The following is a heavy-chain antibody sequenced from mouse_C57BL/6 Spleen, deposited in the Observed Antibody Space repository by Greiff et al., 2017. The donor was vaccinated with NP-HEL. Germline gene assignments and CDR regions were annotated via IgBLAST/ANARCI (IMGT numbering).Heavy chain of an antibody. CDR3: ARDAMDY. Sequence: DVMLVESGGGLVKPGGSLKLSCAASGFTFSSYAMSWVRQTPDKRLEWVATISDGGSYTYYPDNVKGRFTISRDNAKNNLYLQMSHLKSEDTAMYYCARDAMDYWGQGTSVTVSS. V-gene: IGHV5-4*01. J-gene: IGHJ4*01. CDR2: ISDGGSYT. CDR1: GFTFSSYA.